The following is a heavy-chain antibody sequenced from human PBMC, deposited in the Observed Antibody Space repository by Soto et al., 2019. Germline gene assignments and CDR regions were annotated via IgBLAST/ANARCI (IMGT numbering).Heavy chain of an antibody. CDR3: ARERAVSANFFDY. Sequence: SVKVPCKSSVYAFTGYAIHLVRQAPGQGLEWMGWINAGSGSSRYSQNFQGRVTITRDTSASTAYMDLNSLVFEDTGVYFCARERAVSANFFDYWGQGTLVTVSS. V-gene: IGHV1-3*01. CDR1: VYAFTGYA. J-gene: IGHJ4*02. CDR2: INAGSGSS. D-gene: IGHD2-21*02.